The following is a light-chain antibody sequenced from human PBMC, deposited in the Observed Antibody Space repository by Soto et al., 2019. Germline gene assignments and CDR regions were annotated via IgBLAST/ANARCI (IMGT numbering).Light chain of an antibody. CDR3: LQDYGFPAT. CDR2: AAS. V-gene: IGKV1-6*02. J-gene: IGKJ1*01. CDR1: QGIRND. Sequence: AIQMTQSPSSLSASVGDRVTITCRASQGIRNDLAWCQQKPGKAPKVLIYAASSLQSGVPSRFSGSGSGTNFTLTINNVQPEDFSTYYCLQDYGFPATFGQGTKV.